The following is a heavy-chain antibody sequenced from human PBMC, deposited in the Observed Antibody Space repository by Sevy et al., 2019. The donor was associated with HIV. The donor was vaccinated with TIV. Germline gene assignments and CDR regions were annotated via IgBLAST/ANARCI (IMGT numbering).Heavy chain of an antibody. V-gene: IGHV4-4*01. J-gene: IGHJ4*02. CDR3: ASLQGEYYDAGGFSSFFFDS. CDR1: RGSISRDNW. CDR2: IYHSRST. D-gene: IGHD3-16*01. Sequence: ETLSLTCAVSRGSISRDNWWSWVRQPPGKGLEWIGDIYHSRSTKDNPSLRSRVTISVDQSKNQFSRGLTSVTAADTAVYFCASLQGEYYDAGGFSSFFFDSWGQGTLVTVSS.